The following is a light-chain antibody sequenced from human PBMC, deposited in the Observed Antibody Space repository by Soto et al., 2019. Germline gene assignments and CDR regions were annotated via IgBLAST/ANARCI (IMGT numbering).Light chain of an antibody. J-gene: IGLJ3*02. CDR2: DTN. V-gene: IGLV7-46*01. CDR1: SGGVTIGHY. Sequence: QAVVTQEPSLTVSPGGTVTLICGSSSGGVTIGHYPYWCQQKPGQAPRTLIYDTNNRHSWTPARFSGSLLGGKAALTLSGAQPGDEAEYYCLLSYSGTWVFGGGTKVTVL. CDR3: LLSYSGTWV.